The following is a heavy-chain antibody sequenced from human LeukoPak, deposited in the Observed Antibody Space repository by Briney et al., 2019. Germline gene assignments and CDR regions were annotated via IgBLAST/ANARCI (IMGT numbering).Heavy chain of an antibody. V-gene: IGHV4-31*03. Sequence: SQTLSLTCTVSGGSISSGGYYWSWIRQHPGKGLEWIGYIYYSGSTYYNPSLKSRVTISVDTSKNQFSLKLSSVTAADTAVYYCARVPCVTTDCSPINWFDPWGQGTLVTVSS. CDR1: GGSISSGGYY. D-gene: IGHD2-21*02. CDR2: IYYSGST. J-gene: IGHJ5*02. CDR3: ARVPCVTTDCSPINWFDP.